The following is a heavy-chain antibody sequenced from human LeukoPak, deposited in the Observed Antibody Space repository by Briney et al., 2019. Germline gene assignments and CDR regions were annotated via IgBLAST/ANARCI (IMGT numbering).Heavy chain of an antibody. J-gene: IGHJ4*02. CDR3: ARDRRRLWFGELLIGDY. D-gene: IGHD3-10*01. CDR2: IKQDGSEK. CDR1: GFTFSSYW. V-gene: IGHV3-7*01. Sequence: GGSLRLSCAASGFTFSSYWMSWVRQAPGKGLEGVANIKQDGSEKYYVDSVKGRFTISRDNAKNSLYLQMNSLRAEDTAVYYCARDRRRLWFGELLIGDYWGQGTLVTVSS.